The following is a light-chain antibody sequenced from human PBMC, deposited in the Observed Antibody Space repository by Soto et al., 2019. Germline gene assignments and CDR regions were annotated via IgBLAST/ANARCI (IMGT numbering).Light chain of an antibody. CDR3: QQLSLYPST. J-gene: IGKJ4*01. Sequence: IQFTQSPSSLSACLVDIVTITCRASQDIAIYLAWYQQKPGEAPKLLIYAASTLYGGVPSRFSGSGSGTDFALTITSLQAEDFATYYCQQLSLYPSTFGGGTKVDIK. CDR2: AAS. CDR1: QDIAIY. V-gene: IGKV1-9*01.